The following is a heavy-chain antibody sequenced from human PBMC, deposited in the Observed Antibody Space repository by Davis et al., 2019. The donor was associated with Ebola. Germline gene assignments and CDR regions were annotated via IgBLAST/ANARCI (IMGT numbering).Heavy chain of an antibody. V-gene: IGHV3-74*01. CDR1: GFTFSSYW. CDR2: INSDGSST. Sequence: HTGGSLRLSCAASGFTFSSYWMHWVRQAPGKGLVWVSRINSDGSSTSYADSVKGRFTISRDNSKNTLYLQMNSLRAEDTAVYYCAKGSFVGGYFDLWGRGTLVTVSS. CDR3: AKGSFVGGYFDL. J-gene: IGHJ2*01. D-gene: IGHD1-26*01.